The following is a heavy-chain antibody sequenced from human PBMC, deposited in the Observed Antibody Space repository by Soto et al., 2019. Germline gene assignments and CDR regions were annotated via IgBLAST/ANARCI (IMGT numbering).Heavy chain of an antibody. J-gene: IGHJ4*02. D-gene: IGHD6-13*01. Sequence: GASVKVSCKASGYTFTSYDINWVRQATGQGLEWMGWMNPNSGNTGYAQKFQGRVTMTRNTSISTDYKELSSLRSEDTAVYYCAIFPWPGDSSSWVYWGQGTLVTVSS. V-gene: IGHV1-8*01. CDR2: MNPNSGNT. CDR1: GYTFTSYD. CDR3: AIFPWPGDSSSWVY.